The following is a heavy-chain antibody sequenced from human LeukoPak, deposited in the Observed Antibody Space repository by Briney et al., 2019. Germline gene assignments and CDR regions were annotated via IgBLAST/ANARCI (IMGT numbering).Heavy chain of an antibody. J-gene: IGHJ3*02. Sequence: SETLSLTCTVSGGSISSYYRSWIRQPPGNGLEWIGSFYYSGSTNYNPSLKSRVTISVDSSRTQFSLKLSSVTTADTAIYYCARKGVVATAFDIWGQGTMVTVSS. CDR2: FYYSGST. D-gene: IGHD3-3*01. CDR1: GGSISSYY. CDR3: ARKGVVATAFDI. V-gene: IGHV4-59*01.